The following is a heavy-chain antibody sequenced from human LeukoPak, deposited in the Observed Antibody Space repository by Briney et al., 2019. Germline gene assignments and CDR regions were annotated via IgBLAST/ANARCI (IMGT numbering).Heavy chain of an antibody. V-gene: IGHV3-23*01. J-gene: IGHJ4*02. D-gene: IGHD4-17*01. Sequence: GGPLRLSCAASGFTFRSYAMTWVRQAPGKELQWVSAISGDAIYIYYLDSVKGRFTTSRDNSKNTLFLQMNSLTADDTAVYYCAKNYGTSRPFYDSWGQGIVVTVAS. CDR3: AKNYGTSRPFYDS. CDR2: ISGDAIYI. CDR1: GFTFRSYA.